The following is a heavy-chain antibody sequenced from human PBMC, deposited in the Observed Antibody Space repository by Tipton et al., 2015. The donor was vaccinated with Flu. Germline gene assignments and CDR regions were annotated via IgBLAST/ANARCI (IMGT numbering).Heavy chain of an antibody. D-gene: IGHD3-22*01. Sequence: TLSLTCTVSGGSISSGGYYWSWIRQHPGKGLEWLGYIYYSGSTYYNPSLKSRVTISVDTSKNQFSLKLSSVTAADTAVYYCARLHYYDSSNPWGQGTLVTVSS. CDR2: IYYSGST. CDR3: ARLHYYDSSNP. J-gene: IGHJ5*02. CDR1: GGSISSGGYY. V-gene: IGHV4-31*03.